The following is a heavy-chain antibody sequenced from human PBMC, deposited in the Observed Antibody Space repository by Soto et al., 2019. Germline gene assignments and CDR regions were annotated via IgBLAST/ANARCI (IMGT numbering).Heavy chain of an antibody. D-gene: IGHD3-10*01. CDR2: IYYSGST. Sequence: QVQLQESGPGLEKPSQTLSLSCTVSGGSISSGGYYWSWIRQHPEKGLEWIGYIYYSGSTYYNPSLKSRVTMSLDTSENHFSLNLSSVTAADTAMYYCAREQGEGYGAGSFRWFDPWGQGTVVTVSS. V-gene: IGHV4-31*03. CDR3: AREQGEGYGAGSFRWFDP. J-gene: IGHJ5*02. CDR1: GGSISSGGYY.